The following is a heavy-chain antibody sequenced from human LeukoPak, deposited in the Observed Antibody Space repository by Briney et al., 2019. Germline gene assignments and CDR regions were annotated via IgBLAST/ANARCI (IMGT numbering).Heavy chain of an antibody. CDR2: ISSNGGST. V-gene: IGHV3-64*01. CDR1: GFTFSSYA. CDR3: ARRYNWNDGAFDI. Sequence: GGSLRLSCAASGFTFSSYAMHWVRQAPGKGLEYVLAISSNGGSTYYANSVKGRFTISRDNSKNTLYLQMGSLRAEDMAVYYCARRYNWNDGAFDIWGQGTMVTVSS. J-gene: IGHJ3*02. D-gene: IGHD1-20*01.